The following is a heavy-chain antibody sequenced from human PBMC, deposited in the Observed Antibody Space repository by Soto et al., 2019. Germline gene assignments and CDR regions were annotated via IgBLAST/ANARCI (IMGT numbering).Heavy chain of an antibody. CDR2: ISAYNGNT. J-gene: IGHJ6*02. Sequence: ASVKVSCKASGYTFTSYGISWVRQALGQGLEWMGWISAYNGNTNYAQKLQGRVTITADESTSTAYMELSSLRSEDTAVYYCATTNYYGSGGYRHYYYGMDVWGQGTTVTVSS. D-gene: IGHD3-10*01. V-gene: IGHV1-18*01. CDR3: ATTNYYGSGGYRHYYYGMDV. CDR1: GYTFTSYG.